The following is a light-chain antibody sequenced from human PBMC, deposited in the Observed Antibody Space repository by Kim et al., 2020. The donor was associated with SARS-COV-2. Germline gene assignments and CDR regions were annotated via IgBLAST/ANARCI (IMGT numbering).Light chain of an antibody. CDR3: NSRDSSGNHPDV. CDR1: SLRSYY. V-gene: IGLV3-19*01. CDR2: GKN. Sequence: SSELTQDPAVSVALGQTVRITCQGDSLRSYYASWYQQKPGQAPVLVIYGKNNRPSGIPDRFSGSSSGNTASLTITGAQAEDEADYYCNSRDSSGNHPDVFGTGTKVTVL. J-gene: IGLJ1*01.